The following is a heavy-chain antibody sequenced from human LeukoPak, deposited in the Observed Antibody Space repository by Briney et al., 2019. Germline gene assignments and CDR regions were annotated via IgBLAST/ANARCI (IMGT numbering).Heavy chain of an antibody. J-gene: IGHJ6*03. D-gene: IGHD3-3*01. Sequence: GGSLRLSRAASGFTFKTYSMIWVRQAPGKGLEWVSSIRNSGTHVYYADSLKGRFTISRDNARNSLYLQMNSLRAEDTAVYYCARDGSYDFWSRNYYMDVWGKGTTVTVSS. CDR1: GFTFKTYS. V-gene: IGHV3-21*01. CDR2: IRNSGTHV. CDR3: ARDGSYDFWSRNYYMDV.